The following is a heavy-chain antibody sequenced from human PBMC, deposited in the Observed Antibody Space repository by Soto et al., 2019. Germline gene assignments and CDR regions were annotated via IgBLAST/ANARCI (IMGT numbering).Heavy chain of an antibody. J-gene: IGHJ6*02. D-gene: IGHD6-13*01. Sequence: GGSLRLSCTFSGFTFEDHAMHWVRQAPGKGLEWVAVISYDGSNKYYADSVKGRFTISRDNSKNTLYLQMNSLRAEDTAVYYCARSLGGIAAAGVYYYYYYGMDVWGQGTTVTVSS. V-gene: IGHV3-30-3*01. CDR3: ARSLGGIAAAGVYYYYYYGMDV. CDR1: GFTFEDHA. CDR2: ISYDGSNK.